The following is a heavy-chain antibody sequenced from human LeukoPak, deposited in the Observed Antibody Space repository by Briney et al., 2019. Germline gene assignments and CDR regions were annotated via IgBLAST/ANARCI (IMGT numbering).Heavy chain of an antibody. CDR1: GFTFSHYW. D-gene: IGHD3-22*01. V-gene: IGHV3-7*03. Sequence: PGGSLRLSCAASGFTFSHYWMTWVRQAPGKGLEWVANMKEDGSQETYVDSVKGRFTISRDNSKNTLYVQVNSLGTEDTAAYYCAKGSYYDSSGSFYFDYWGQGTLVTVSS. CDR2: MKEDGSQE. CDR3: AKGSYYDSSGSFYFDY. J-gene: IGHJ4*02.